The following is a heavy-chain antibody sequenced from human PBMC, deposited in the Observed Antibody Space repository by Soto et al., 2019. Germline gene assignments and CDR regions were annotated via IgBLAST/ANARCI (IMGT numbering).Heavy chain of an antibody. CDR3: ARDRDSSSWPDFDY. CDR1: GYTFTSYG. D-gene: IGHD6-13*01. J-gene: IGHJ4*02. Sequence: GAVKVSCKASGYTFTSYGISGVRQAPGQGLEWMGWISAYNGNTNYAQKLQGRVTMTTDTSTSTAYMELRSLRSDDTAVYYCARDRDSSSWPDFDYWGQGTLVTVSS. V-gene: IGHV1-18*04. CDR2: ISAYNGNT.